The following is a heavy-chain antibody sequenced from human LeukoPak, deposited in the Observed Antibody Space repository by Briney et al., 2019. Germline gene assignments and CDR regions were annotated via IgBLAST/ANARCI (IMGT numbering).Heavy chain of an antibody. V-gene: IGHV4-59*01. CDR3: ARDLAAADFTYLHLDY. J-gene: IGHJ4*02. Sequence: PSETLSLTCTISGGSISTYYWSWIRQPPRKGLEWIGYLYYSGRTNYNPSLKSRVTISVDTSKNQFSLRLSSVTAADTAVYYCARDLAAADFTYLHLDYWGQGTLVTVSS. CDR2: LYYSGRT. D-gene: IGHD6-13*01. CDR1: GGSISTYY.